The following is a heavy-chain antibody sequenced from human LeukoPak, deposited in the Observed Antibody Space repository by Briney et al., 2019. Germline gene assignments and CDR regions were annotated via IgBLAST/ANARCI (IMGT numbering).Heavy chain of an antibody. J-gene: IGHJ5*02. Sequence: SVKVSCKVSGGTFSSYSVSWVRQAPGQGLEWMGRIIPILGIANYAQKFQGRVTITADKSTSTAYMELSSLRSEDTAVYYCASGKVRGVIENWFDPWGQGTLVTVSS. CDR3: ASGKVRGVIENWFDP. CDR1: GGTFSSYS. D-gene: IGHD3-10*01. V-gene: IGHV1-69*02. CDR2: IIPILGIA.